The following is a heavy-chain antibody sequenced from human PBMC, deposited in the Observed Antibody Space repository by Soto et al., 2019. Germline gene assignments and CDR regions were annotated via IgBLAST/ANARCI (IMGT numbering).Heavy chain of an antibody. CDR3: ARDIDYVWGSYRYTFAY. CDR1: GYTFTSYA. Sequence: ASVKVSCKASGYTFTSYAMQWVRQAPGQRLEWMGWINAGNGNAKYSQKFQGRVTITGDTSASTAYMELSSLRSEDTAVYYCARDIDYVWGSYRYTFAYWGQGTLVTVSS. D-gene: IGHD3-16*02. J-gene: IGHJ4*02. CDR2: INAGNGNA. V-gene: IGHV1-3*01.